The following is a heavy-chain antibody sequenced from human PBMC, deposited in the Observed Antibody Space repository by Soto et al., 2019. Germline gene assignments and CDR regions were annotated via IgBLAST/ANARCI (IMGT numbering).Heavy chain of an antibody. Sequence: SAVKASCKAPGGTFSSYAIRCVRQAPAQGIEWMGGIIPIFGTANYAQKFQGRVTITADESTSTAYMELSSLRSADTAVYYCARESTSSTSYSYYYGLVVRSQ. CDR3: ARESTSSTSYSYYYGLVV. D-gene: IGHD2-2*01. CDR1: GGTFSSYA. J-gene: IGHJ6*02. V-gene: IGHV1-69*13. CDR2: IIPIFGTA.